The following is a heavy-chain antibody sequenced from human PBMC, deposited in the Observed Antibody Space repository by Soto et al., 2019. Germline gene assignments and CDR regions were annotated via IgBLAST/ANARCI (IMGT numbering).Heavy chain of an antibody. CDR2: IIPIFGTA. V-gene: IGHV1-69*13. Sequence: ASVKVSCKASGGTFSSYAISWVRQAPGQGLEWMGGIIPIFGTANYAQKFQGRVTITADESTSTAYMELSSLRSEDTAVYYCARARGSNGSGSYYRGSGSLGPYYYYYGMDVWGQGTTVTVSS. D-gene: IGHD3-10*01. J-gene: IGHJ6*02. CDR1: GGTFSSYA. CDR3: ARARGSNGSGSYYRGSGSLGPYYYYYGMDV.